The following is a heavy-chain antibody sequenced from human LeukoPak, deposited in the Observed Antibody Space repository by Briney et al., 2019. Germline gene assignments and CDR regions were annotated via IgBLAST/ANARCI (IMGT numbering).Heavy chain of an antibody. CDR1: GGSISSYY. V-gene: IGHV4-59*01. Sequence: SETLSLTCTVSGGSISSYYWSWIRQPPGKGLEWIGYIYYSGSTNYKPSLKSRVTISVDTSKNQFSLKVSSVTAADTAVYYCARGSSLQTNLDYWGQGTLVTVSS. CDR2: IYYSGST. D-gene: IGHD4-11*01. CDR3: ARGSSLQTNLDY. J-gene: IGHJ4*02.